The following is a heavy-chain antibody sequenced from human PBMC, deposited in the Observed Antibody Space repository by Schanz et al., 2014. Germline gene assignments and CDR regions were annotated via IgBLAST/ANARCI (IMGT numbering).Heavy chain of an antibody. CDR1: GFAFSSFA. D-gene: IGHD6-13*01. V-gene: IGHV3-21*01. Sequence: EVQLMESGGGLVKPGGSLRPSCVASGFAFSSFAMTWVRQAPGRGLEWVSSISTSGTYMYIADSLKGRLTISRDNGKNSLSLQMNSLRVEDTAVYFCVSQTGSPNYWGQGTLVTVSS. J-gene: IGHJ4*02. CDR3: VSQTGSPNY. CDR2: ISTSGTYM.